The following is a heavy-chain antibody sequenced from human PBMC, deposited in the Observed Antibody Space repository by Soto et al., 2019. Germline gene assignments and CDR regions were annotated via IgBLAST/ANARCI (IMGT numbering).Heavy chain of an antibody. D-gene: IGHD2-21*02. V-gene: IGHV1-46*01. CDR1: GDTFTDYY. CDR3: GRGGHVVVVTAALDY. CDR2: VNPSGGHT. J-gene: IGHJ4*02. Sequence: QVQLVQSGAEVKKPGASVKVSCKASGDTFTDYYIHWVRQAPGQGLEWMGTVNPSGGHTTYAQHCLGRMTXTXAXSXXTLYMELTSLTSGDTAVYYCGRGGHVVVVTAALDYWGQGTLVTVSS.